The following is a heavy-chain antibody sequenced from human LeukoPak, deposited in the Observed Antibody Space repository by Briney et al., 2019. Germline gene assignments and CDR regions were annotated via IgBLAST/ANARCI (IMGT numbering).Heavy chain of an antibody. Sequence: SETLSLTCTVSGGSISSYYWSWIRQPAGKGLEWIGRIYTTGSTKYNPSLKSRVTISVDTSKNQFSLKLSSVTAADTAVYYCARRNPTGGLRFFNWGQGTMVTVSS. CDR2: IYTTGST. CDR3: ARRNPTGGLRFFN. V-gene: IGHV4-4*07. J-gene: IGHJ3*01. CDR1: GGSISSYY. D-gene: IGHD3-3*01.